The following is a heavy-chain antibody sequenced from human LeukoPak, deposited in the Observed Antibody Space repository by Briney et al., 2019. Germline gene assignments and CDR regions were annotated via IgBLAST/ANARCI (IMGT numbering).Heavy chain of an antibody. CDR1: GASISGSNYY. V-gene: IGHV4-39*01. J-gene: IGHJ4*02. CDR3: ARRRRGGITMVRGPIGTLDY. CDR2: IYSSGST. Sequence: SETLSLTCTVSGASISGSNYYWGWIRQPPGKGLEWIGNIYSSGSTYYNASLQSRVTISIDTSKNQFSLRLNSVTAADTAMYYCARRRRGGITMVRGPIGTLDYWGQGTLVTVSS. D-gene: IGHD3-10*01.